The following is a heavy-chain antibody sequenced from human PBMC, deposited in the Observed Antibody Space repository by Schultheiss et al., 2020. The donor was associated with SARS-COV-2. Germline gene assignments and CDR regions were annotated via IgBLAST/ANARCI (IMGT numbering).Heavy chain of an antibody. CDR2: IYYSGST. CDR1: GGSISSYY. V-gene: IGHV4-59*12. CDR3: ARDTSIASYFDY. Sequence: SETLSLTCTVSGGSISSYYWSWIRQPPGKGLEWIGYIYYSGSTNYNPSLKSRVTISVDTSKKQFSLKMSSVTAADAAVYYCARDTSIASYFDYWGQGTLVTVSS. J-gene: IGHJ4*02. D-gene: IGHD6-6*01.